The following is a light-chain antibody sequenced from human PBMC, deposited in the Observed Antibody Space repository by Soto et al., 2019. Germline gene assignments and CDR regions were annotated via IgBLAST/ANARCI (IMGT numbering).Light chain of an antibody. CDR3: TSYVGSNNYV. V-gene: IGLV2-8*01. CDR2: EVT. CDR1: ASDIGRYNY. Sequence: QSALTQPPSASGSPGQSVTISCIGTASDIGRYNYVSWYQHHPGKAPKLIIYEVTKRPSGVPDRFSGSKSGNTASLTVSGLQADDEAAYYCTSYVGSNNYVFRTGTKVTVL. J-gene: IGLJ1*01.